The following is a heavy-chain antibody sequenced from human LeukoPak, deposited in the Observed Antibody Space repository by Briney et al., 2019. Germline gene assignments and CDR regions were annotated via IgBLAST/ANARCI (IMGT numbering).Heavy chain of an antibody. V-gene: IGHV3-48*01. CDR1: GFTFGSYS. Sequence: GGSLRLSCAASGFTFGSYSMNWVRQAPGKGLEWVSYINSSSSIIYYADSVKGQFTISRDNSKNMLYLQMNSLRAEDTAVFYCAKDQRLRPQYYFDSWGQGTLVTVSS. CDR2: INSSSSII. CDR3: AKDQRLRPQYYFDS. J-gene: IGHJ4*02.